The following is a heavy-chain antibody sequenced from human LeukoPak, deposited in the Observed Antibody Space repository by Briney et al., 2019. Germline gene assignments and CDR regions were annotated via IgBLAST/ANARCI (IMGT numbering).Heavy chain of an antibody. CDR2: IKQDGIEK. Sequence: PGGSLRLSCAASGFTLSNHWMIWVRQAPGKGLECVANIKQDGIEKYYLDSVKGRFTISRDNAKNSLYLQMNSLRAEDTAVYYCARDLGGGGYYFDYWGQGTLVTVSS. CDR3: ARDLGGGGYYFDY. V-gene: IGHV3-7*01. CDR1: GFTLSNHW. D-gene: IGHD3-16*01. J-gene: IGHJ4*02.